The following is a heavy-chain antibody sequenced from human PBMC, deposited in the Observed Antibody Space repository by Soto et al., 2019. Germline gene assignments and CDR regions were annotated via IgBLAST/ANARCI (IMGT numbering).Heavy chain of an antibody. D-gene: IGHD3-10*01. CDR2: ISGSGGST. CDR3: AKANPSYTYYYGSGPVYYGMDV. J-gene: IGHJ6*02. Sequence: EVQLLESGGGLVQPGGSLRLSCAASGFTFSSYAMSWVRQAPGKGLEWVSAISGSGGSTYYADSVKGRFTISRDNSKNTLYLQMHSLRAEDTAVYYCAKANPSYTYYYGSGPVYYGMDVWGQGTTVTVSS. V-gene: IGHV3-23*01. CDR1: GFTFSSYA.